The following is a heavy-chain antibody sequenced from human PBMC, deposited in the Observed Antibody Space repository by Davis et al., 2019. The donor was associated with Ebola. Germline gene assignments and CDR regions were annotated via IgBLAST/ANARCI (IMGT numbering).Heavy chain of an antibody. J-gene: IGHJ3*02. Sequence: SETLSLTCTVSGGSISSYYWSWIRQPPGKGLEWIGYIYYSGSTNYNPSLKSRVTISVDTSKNQFSLKLRSVTAADTAVYYCARARITIFGVVIDPDGFDIWGQGTMVTVSS. D-gene: IGHD3-3*01. CDR3: ARARITIFGVVIDPDGFDI. CDR2: IYYSGST. V-gene: IGHV4-59*01. CDR1: GGSISSYY.